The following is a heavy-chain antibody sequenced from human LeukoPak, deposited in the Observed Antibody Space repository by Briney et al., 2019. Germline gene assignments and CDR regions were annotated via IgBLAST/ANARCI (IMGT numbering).Heavy chain of an antibody. V-gene: IGHV3-23*01. CDR1: GLTFRSCG. D-gene: IGHD2-15*01. CDR3: TKGGRLSGPFQY. Sequence: GGSLRLSCAASGLTFRSCGMSWVRQAPGKGLEWISSIGSGGDTAYNADFVKGRFTISRDNSKNMVYLEMKSLKAEDTALYYCTKGGRLSGPFQYWGQGTLVTVAS. CDR2: IGSGGDTA. J-gene: IGHJ4*02.